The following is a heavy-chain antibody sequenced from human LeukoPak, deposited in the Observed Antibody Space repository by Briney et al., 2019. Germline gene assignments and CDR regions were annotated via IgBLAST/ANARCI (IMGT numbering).Heavy chain of an antibody. J-gene: IGHJ4*02. CDR3: ATGWSHHDY. D-gene: IGHD3-3*01. CDR1: GFTFSRYW. CDR2: IKEDGSEK. V-gene: IGHV3-7*01. Sequence: GGSLRLSCAASGFTFSRYWMSWVRQAPGKGLEWVANIKEDGSEKYSVDSVKGRFTISRDNTKNSLFLEVNSLRAEDTAVYYCATGWSHHDYWGQGTLVTVSS.